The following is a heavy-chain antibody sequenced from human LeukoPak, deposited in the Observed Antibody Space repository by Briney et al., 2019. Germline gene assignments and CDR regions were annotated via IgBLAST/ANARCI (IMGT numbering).Heavy chain of an antibody. V-gene: IGHV5-51*01. D-gene: IGHD4-11*01. CDR2: IYPGDSDT. J-gene: IGHJ4*02. CDR1: GYSFTSYW. CDR3: ARRGLQSEYFDY. Sequence: GESLQISCKGSGYSFTSYWISWVRQMPRKDLEYMGIIYPGDSDTRYSPSFQGQVTISADKSITTVYLEWSSLKASDTAMYYCARRGLQSEYFDYWGQGTLVTVSS.